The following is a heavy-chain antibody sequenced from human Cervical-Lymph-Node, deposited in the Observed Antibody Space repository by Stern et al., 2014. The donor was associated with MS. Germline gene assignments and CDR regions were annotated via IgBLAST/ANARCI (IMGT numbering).Heavy chain of an antibody. V-gene: IGHV5-51*03. D-gene: IGHD6-19*01. CDR2: IYPGDSPT. Sequence: EVQLVQSGAEAKKPGESLKISCKASGYSFTSYWIGWVRQMPGKGLEWMGIIYPGDSPTKYSPSFQGQITISADKSISTAYLQWSSLKASDTAMYYCACPYTSTSRAGDDAFDIWGQGTMVTVSS. CDR3: ACPYTSTSRAGDDAFDI. J-gene: IGHJ3*02. CDR1: GYSFTSYW.